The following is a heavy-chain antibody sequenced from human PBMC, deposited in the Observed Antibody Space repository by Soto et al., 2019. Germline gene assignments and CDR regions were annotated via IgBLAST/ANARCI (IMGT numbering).Heavy chain of an antibody. D-gene: IGHD6-6*01. V-gene: IGHV1-18*01. J-gene: IGHJ4*02. CDR2: ISVYNGNK. Sequence: QVQLVQSGGEVRKPGASVEVSCKTSGYMFTTYGISWVRQVPGQGLEWMAWISVYNGNKKYAEKFQGRVTMTSDTSTSTVSMKLRGLKSDDTATYFCARTGGGMAARPLEYWGQGTLVTVSS. CDR3: ARTGGGMAARPLEY. CDR1: GYMFTTYG.